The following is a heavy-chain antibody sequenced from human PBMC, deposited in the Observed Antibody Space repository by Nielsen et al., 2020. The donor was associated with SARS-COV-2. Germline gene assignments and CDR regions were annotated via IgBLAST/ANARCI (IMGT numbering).Heavy chain of an antibody. CDR1: GFTFRNFG. Sequence: GGSLRLSCAASGFTFRNFGVRWVRQAPGKGLEWVAVTSYDGTRKYYADSVKGRFTVSRDNSKNTLDLQMDSLRTEDTGVYYCAKDRVEVTASYHYYGMDVWGRGTTVTVSS. D-gene: IGHD2-21*02. J-gene: IGHJ6*02. CDR2: TSYDGTRK. CDR3: AKDRVEVTASYHYYGMDV. V-gene: IGHV3-30*18.